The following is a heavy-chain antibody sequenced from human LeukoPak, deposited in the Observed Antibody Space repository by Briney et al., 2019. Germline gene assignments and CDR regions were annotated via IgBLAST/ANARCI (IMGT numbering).Heavy chain of an antibody. CDR3: ARDLPSFYGSSGPPDY. D-gene: IGHD3-22*01. V-gene: IGHV3-74*01. CDR2: INTDGSST. Sequence: PGGSLRLSCATSGFTIINAWMTWVRQAPGKGLVWVSRINTDGSSTSYADSVKGRFTISRDNAKNTLYLQMNSLRAEDTAVYYCARDLPSFYGSSGPPDYWGQGTLVTVSS. J-gene: IGHJ4*02. CDR1: GFTIINAW.